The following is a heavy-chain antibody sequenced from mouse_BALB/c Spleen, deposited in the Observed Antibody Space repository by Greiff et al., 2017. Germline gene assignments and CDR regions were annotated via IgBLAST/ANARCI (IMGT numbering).Heavy chain of an antibody. CDR2: ISSGGST. CDR1: GFTFSSYA. V-gene: IGHV5-6-5*01. D-gene: IGHD2-1*01. Sequence: EVQLVESGGGLVKPGGSLKLSCAASGFTFSSYAMSWVRQTPEKRLEWVASISSGGSTYYPDSVKGRFTISRDNARNILYLQMSSLRSEDTAMYYCARDYGNYAMDYWGQGTSVTVSS. CDR3: ARDYGNYAMDY. J-gene: IGHJ4*01.